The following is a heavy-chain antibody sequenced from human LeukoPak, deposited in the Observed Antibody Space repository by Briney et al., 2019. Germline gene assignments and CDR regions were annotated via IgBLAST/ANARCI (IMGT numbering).Heavy chain of an antibody. CDR2: MNPNSGNT. CDR3: AREDYYDSGSNDY. D-gene: IGHD3-22*01. V-gene: IGHV1-8*03. Sequence: ASVKVPCKASGGTFNSYAISWVRQAPGQGLEWMGWMNPNSGNTAYAQKFQGRVTISRNTSISTVYMEVSSLRSEDTAVYYCAREDYYDSGSNDYSGQGTLVTVSS. CDR1: GGTFNSYA. J-gene: IGHJ4*02.